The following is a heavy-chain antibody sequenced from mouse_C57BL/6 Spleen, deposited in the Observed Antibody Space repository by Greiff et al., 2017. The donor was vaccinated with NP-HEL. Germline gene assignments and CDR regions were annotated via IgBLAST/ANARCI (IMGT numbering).Heavy chain of an antibody. V-gene: IGHV2-6*03. CDR1: GFSLTSYG. Sequence: VQGVESGPGLVAPSQRLSITCTVSGFSLTSYGVHWVRQPPGKGLEWLVVIWSDGSTTYNSALKSRLSISKDNSKSQVFLKMNSLQTDDTAMYYCARNYYGSSYESAMDYWGQGTSVTVSS. J-gene: IGHJ4*01. D-gene: IGHD1-1*01. CDR3: ARNYYGSSYESAMDY. CDR2: IWSDGST.